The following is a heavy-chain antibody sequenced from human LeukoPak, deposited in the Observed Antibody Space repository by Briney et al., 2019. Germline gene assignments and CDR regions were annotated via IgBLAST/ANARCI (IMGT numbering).Heavy chain of an antibody. CDR1: GFTLSNYA. CDR2: IRGSGGGT. D-gene: IGHD4-17*01. V-gene: IGHV3-23*01. J-gene: IGHJ3*01. CDR3: ARDPNGDYIGAFDF. Sequence: GGSLRLSCVASGFTLSNYAMIWVRQAPGEGLEWVSAIRGSGGGTVYADSVKGRFTIPRDNSENTLYLQMNNVRAEDTAIYYCARDPNGDYIGAFDFWGQGTLVTVSS.